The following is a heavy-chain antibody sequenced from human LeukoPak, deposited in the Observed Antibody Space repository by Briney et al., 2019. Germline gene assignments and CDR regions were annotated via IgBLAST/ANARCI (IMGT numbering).Heavy chain of an antibody. D-gene: IGHD6-13*01. CDR3: ARDDPRLGQLVDAFDI. CDR2: IYHSGST. CDR1: GGSISSSNW. V-gene: IGHV4-4*02. J-gene: IGHJ3*02. Sequence: SETLSLTCAVSGGSISSSNWWSWVRQPPGKGLEWIGEIYHSGSTNYNPSLKSRVTISVDKSKNQFSLKLSSVTAADTAVYYCARDDPRLGQLVDAFDIWSQGTMVTVSS.